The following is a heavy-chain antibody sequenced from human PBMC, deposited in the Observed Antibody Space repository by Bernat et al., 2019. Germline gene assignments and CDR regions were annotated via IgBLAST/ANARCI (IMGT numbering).Heavy chain of an antibody. Sequence: QVQLVESGGGVVQPGRSLTLSCAASGFSFSGYGMHWVRQAPGKGLEWVAVIWSGGSNKYYADFVKGRFTISRDNSQNTLLLQMNSLRAKDTAVYFCARDFLGTRMLPGASDIWGQGTMVTVSS. CDR3: ARDFLGTRMLPGASDI. V-gene: IGHV3-33*01. CDR1: GFSFSGYG. D-gene: IGHD1-1*01. J-gene: IGHJ3*02. CDR2: IWSGGSNK.